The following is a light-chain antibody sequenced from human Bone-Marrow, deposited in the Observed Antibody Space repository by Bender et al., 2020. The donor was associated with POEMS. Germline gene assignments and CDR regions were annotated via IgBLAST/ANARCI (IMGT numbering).Light chain of an antibody. Sequence: QSGLTQPASVPASPGQSITIPCTGTSSDIGTYKFVSWYQQYPGKAPKLLIYEGTKRPSGVSSRFSGSKSGNMASLTISGLQAEDEADYYCASYDATSTLFVFGSGTKVSVL. J-gene: IGLJ1*01. CDR2: EGT. CDR3: ASYDATSTLFV. V-gene: IGLV2-23*03. CDR1: SSDIGTYKF.